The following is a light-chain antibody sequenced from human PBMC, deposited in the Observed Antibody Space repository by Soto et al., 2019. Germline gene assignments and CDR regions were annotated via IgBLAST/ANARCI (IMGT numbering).Light chain of an antibody. Sequence: EIVLTQSPGTLSLSPGDSATLSCRASQRVISDYLAWYQQTPGQAPRLLIYGASSRATDTPDRFSGRGSGTDFTLTISRLEPEDFAVYYCQQYGSSPRTFGQGTKVEIK. J-gene: IGKJ1*01. CDR2: GAS. CDR3: QQYGSSPRT. V-gene: IGKV3-20*01. CDR1: QRVISDY.